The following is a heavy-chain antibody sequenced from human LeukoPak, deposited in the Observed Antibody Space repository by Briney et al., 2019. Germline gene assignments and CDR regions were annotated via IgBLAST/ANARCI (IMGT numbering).Heavy chain of an antibody. CDR2: IYYSGST. Sequence: PSETLSLTCTVSGGSISSSSYYWGWIRQPPGKGLEWIGSIYYSGSTYYNPSLKSRVTISVDTSKNQFSLKLSSVTAADTAVYYCARLAPIAAVTVWDYYYGMDVWGQGTTVTVSS. J-gene: IGHJ6*02. CDR1: GGSISSSSYY. V-gene: IGHV4-39*01. CDR3: ARLAPIAAVTVWDYYYGMDV. D-gene: IGHD6-13*01.